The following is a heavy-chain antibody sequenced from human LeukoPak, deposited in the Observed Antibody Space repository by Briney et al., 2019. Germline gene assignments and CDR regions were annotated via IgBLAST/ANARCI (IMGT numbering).Heavy chain of an antibody. V-gene: IGHV3-74*01. Sequence: GGSLRLSFEASGFTFSSYWMHWVRQAPGKGLVWVSRINTDGSSTTYADSVKGRFTISRDNAKNTLYLQMNSLRAEDTAVYYCARGRSGYFDYWGQGTLVTVSS. D-gene: IGHD3-3*01. CDR2: INTDGSST. CDR1: GFTFSSYW. J-gene: IGHJ4*02. CDR3: ARGRSGYFDY.